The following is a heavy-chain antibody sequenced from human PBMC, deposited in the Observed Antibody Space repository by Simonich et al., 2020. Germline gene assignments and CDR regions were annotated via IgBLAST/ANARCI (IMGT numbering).Heavy chain of an antibody. J-gene: IGHJ3*02. CDR1: GYTFTGYY. CDR2: TNPNRGGT. CDR3: ARARLYSSSHAFDI. V-gene: IGHV1-2*02. D-gene: IGHD6-6*01. Sequence: QVQLVQSGAEVKKPGASVKVSCKASGYTFTGYYMHWVRQAPGQGLEWMGWTNPNRGGTNYAQKFQGRVTITRDTSISTAYMELSRLRSDDTAVYYCARARLYSSSHAFDIWGQGTMVTVSS.